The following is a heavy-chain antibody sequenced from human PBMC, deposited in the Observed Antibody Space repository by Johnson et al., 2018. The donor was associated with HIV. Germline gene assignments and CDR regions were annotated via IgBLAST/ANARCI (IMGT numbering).Heavy chain of an antibody. CDR2: ITSSGTSS. V-gene: IGHV3-11*01. CDR3: ARESRDGPNLRAFDI. D-gene: IGHD5-24*01. J-gene: IGHJ3*02. CDR1: GFTFSDYY. Sequence: QVQLVESGGGLVKPGGSLRLSCAASGFTFSDYYMIWIRQAPGKGLEWLSYITSSGTSSYYADSVKGRLTISRDNAKNSLYLQMNNLRAGDTAVYFCARESRDGPNLRAFDIWGQGTTVIVSS.